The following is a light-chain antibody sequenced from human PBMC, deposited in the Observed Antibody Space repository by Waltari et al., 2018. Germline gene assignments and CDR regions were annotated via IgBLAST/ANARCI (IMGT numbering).Light chain of an antibody. CDR2: GAS. CDR3: QQYSDWIA. J-gene: IGKJ4*01. CDR1: QTVTND. Sequence: EIVITQSPASLSVSPGERATLSCTASQTVTNDLAWYQQKPGQAPKLLIFGASTRATGVPARFSGSGSGTEFTLTIGSVQSEDFAVYCCQQYSDWIAFGGGTKVDLK. V-gene: IGKV3-15*01.